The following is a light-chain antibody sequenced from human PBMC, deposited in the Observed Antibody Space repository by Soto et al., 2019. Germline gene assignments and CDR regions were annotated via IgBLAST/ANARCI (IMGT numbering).Light chain of an antibody. Sequence: SVLTQPASVSGSPGQSIAPSCTGTSSDVGSYNLVSWYQQYPGKAPKLLISEGGKRPSGISNRFSGSKSGNTASLTISGLQAEDEADYYCCPFAHSNTYVFGNGTKVTVL. CDR3: CPFAHSNTYV. V-gene: IGLV2-23*01. J-gene: IGLJ1*01. CDR1: SSDVGSYNL. CDR2: EGG.